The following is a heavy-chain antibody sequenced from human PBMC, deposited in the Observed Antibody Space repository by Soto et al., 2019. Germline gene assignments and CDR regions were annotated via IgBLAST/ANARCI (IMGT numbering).Heavy chain of an antibody. D-gene: IGHD3-10*01. CDR1: GFTFGDYA. J-gene: IGHJ3*02. Sequence: EVQLVESGGGLVQPGRSLRLSCTASGFTFGDYAMSWFRQAPGKGLEWVGFIRSKAYGGTTEYAASVKGRFTISRDDSKSIAYLQMNSLKTEDTAVYYCTRGPPSGRGAFDIWGQGTMVTVSS. CDR3: TRGPPSGRGAFDI. V-gene: IGHV3-49*03. CDR2: IRSKAYGGTT.